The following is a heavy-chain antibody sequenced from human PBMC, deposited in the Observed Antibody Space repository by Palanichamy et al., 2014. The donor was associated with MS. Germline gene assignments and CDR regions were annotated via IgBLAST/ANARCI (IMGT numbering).Heavy chain of an antibody. CDR3: ARDFASRTYDFWAGYFSH. D-gene: IGHD3-3*01. V-gene: IGHV3-21*01. J-gene: IGHJ4*02. CDR2: ISSSSKYI. Sequence: EVQLVESGGGLVKPGGSLRLSCAASGFTFNTYTMNWVRQAPGKGLEWVSSISSSSKYIYYGDSVKGRFTISRDNAKNSLYLQMNSLRAEDTAVYYCARDFASRTYDFWAGYFSHWGQGILVTVST. CDR1: GFTFNTYT.